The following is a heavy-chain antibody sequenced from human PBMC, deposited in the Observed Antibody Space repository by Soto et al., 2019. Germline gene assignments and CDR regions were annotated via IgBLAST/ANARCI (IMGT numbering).Heavy chain of an antibody. CDR3: AREDDYSFDY. Sequence: SETLSLTCTVSGDSISSYYWSWIRQPPGKGLEWIGYIYYSGSTNYNPSLKSRDTISVDTSKNQFSLKLSSVTAADTAVYYCAREDDYSFDYWGQGTLVTVSS. CDR1: GDSISSYY. CDR2: IYYSGST. D-gene: IGHD2-21*02. V-gene: IGHV4-59*01. J-gene: IGHJ4*02.